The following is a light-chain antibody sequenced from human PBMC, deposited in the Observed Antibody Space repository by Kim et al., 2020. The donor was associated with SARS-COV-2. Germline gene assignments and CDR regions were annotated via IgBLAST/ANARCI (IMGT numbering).Light chain of an antibody. J-gene: IGLJ3*02. CDR1: GLGTYD. CDR2: EKD. CDR3: NSRNSSGNHLV. V-gene: IGLV3-19*01. Sequence: GHTVRITCQGNGLGTYDASWYQQKPRQSPILVIYEKDNRPSGIPYRFSAAAAGNTSSLTTTGAHAEEEVDYYCNSRNSSGNHLVFGGGTQLTVL.